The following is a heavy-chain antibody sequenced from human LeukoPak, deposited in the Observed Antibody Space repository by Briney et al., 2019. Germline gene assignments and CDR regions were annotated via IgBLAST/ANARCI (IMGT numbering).Heavy chain of an antibody. Sequence: PSETLSLTCTVSGDSISTHYWSWIRQLAGKGLEWIGRIYTSGSTNYNPSLKSRVTMSVDTSKNQFSLKLSSVTAADTAVYYCARDQGYYGSATDAFDIWGQGTMVTVSS. D-gene: IGHD3-10*01. CDR3: ARDQGYYGSATDAFDI. J-gene: IGHJ3*02. CDR2: IYTSGST. CDR1: GDSISTHY. V-gene: IGHV4-4*07.